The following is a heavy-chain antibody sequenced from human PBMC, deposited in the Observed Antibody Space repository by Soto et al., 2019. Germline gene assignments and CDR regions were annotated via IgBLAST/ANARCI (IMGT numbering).Heavy chain of an antibody. CDR3: ARLRPLGAVAGTAYYYYGMDV. CDR2: IYYSGST. Sequence: PSETLSLTCTVSGGSISSGSYYWCWVRHPPGNGLEWSGSIYYSGSTYYNPSLKSRVTISVDTSKNQFSLKLSSVTAADTAVYYCARLRPLGAVAGTAYYYYGMDVWGQGTTVTVSS. V-gene: IGHV4-39*01. D-gene: IGHD6-19*01. CDR1: GGSISSGSYY. J-gene: IGHJ6*02.